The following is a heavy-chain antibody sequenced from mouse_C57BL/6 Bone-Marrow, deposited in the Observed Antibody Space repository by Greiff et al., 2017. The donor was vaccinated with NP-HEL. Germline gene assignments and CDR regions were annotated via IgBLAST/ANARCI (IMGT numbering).Heavy chain of an antibody. CDR2: ISSGSSTI. V-gene: IGHV5-17*01. CDR1: GFTFSDYG. J-gene: IGHJ2*01. CDR3: ASPGDY. Sequence: DVKLQESGGGLVKPGGSLKLSCAASGFTFSDYGMHWVRQAPETGLEWGAYISSGSSTIYYSDTGTGRFTISRDNAKNTLFLRMSRLRAEDTAMYYCASPGDYWGQGTTLTVSS.